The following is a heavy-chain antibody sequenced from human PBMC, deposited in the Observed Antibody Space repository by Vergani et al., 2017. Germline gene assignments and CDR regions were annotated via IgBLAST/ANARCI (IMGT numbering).Heavy chain of an antibody. D-gene: IGHD6-13*01. CDR3: ARDQEGSSSWYGVGYYGMDV. V-gene: IGHV3-30*01. CDR1: GFTFSSYA. Sequence: QVQLVESGGGVVQPGRSLRLSCAASGFTFSSYAMHWVRQAPGKGLEWVAVISYDGSNKYYADSVKGRFTISRDNSKNTLYLQMNSLRAEDTAVYYCARDQEGSSSWYGVGYYGMDVWGQGP. CDR2: ISYDGSNK. J-gene: IGHJ6*02.